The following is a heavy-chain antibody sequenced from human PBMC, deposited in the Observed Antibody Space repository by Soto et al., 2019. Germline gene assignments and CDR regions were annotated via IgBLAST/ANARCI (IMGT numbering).Heavy chain of an antibody. J-gene: IGHJ3*01. V-gene: IGHV2-5*02. CDR1: GFSLSADGVG. CDR3: AHAYGGTSWPNDAFDV. D-gene: IGHD2-2*01. Sequence: QITLKESGPTLVKPTQTLTLTCTFSGFSLSADGVGVGWIRQPPGKALEWLALIYWDDDKRYRPSLKSRLTIPKDTSKNQVVLTMTNMDPVDTATYYCAHAYGGTSWPNDAFDVWGPGTVVTVSS. CDR2: IYWDDDK.